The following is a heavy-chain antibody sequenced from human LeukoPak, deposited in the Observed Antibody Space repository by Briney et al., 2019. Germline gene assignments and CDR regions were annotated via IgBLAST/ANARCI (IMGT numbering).Heavy chain of an antibody. D-gene: IGHD2-15*01. Sequence: PSETLSLTCAVSGYSISSGFYWGWIRQPPGKGLEWIGSIYYSGSTYYNPSLKSRVTISVDTSKNQFSLKLSSVTAADTAVYDCARQPCGGSCYFRGWFDPWGQGTLVTVSS. CDR2: IYYSGST. J-gene: IGHJ5*02. CDR3: ARQPCGGSCYFRGWFDP. V-gene: IGHV4-38-2*01. CDR1: GYSISSGFY.